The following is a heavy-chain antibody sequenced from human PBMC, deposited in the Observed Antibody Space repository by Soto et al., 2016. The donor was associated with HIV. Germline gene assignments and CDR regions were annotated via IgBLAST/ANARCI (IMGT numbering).Heavy chain of an antibody. CDR2: ISSSSSYI. D-gene: IGHD6-13*01. CDR3: AKATSGLYSSSRRHFDY. Sequence: EVQLVESGGGLVKPGGSLRLSCAASGFTFSSYSMNWVRQAPGKGLEWVSSISSSSSYIYYADSVKGRFTISRDNAKNSLYLQMNSLRSEDTAVYYCAKATSGLYSSSRRHFDYWGQGTLVTVSS. V-gene: IGHV3-21*04. J-gene: IGHJ4*02. CDR1: GFTFSSYS.